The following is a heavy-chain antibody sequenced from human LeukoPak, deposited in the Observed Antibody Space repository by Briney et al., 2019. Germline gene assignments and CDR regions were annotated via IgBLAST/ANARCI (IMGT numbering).Heavy chain of an antibody. J-gene: IGHJ4*02. D-gene: IGHD5-18*01. CDR2: INSDGSST. CDR1: GFTFSSYW. V-gene: IGHV3-74*01. CDR3: ARGGRYSYASFDY. Sequence: GGSMRLSCAASGFTFSSYWMHWVRQAPGKGLVWVSRINSDGSSTSYADSVKGRFTISRDNAKNTLYLQMNSLRAEDTAVYYCARGGRYSYASFDYWGQGTLVTVSS.